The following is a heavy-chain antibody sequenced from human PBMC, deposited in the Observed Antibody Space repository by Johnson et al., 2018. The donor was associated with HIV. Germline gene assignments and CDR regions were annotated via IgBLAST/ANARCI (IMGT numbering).Heavy chain of an antibody. D-gene: IGHD6-13*01. CDR2: ISWNSGSI. CDR3: AREPGSSSRLGAFDI. J-gene: IGHJ3*02. V-gene: IGHV3-9*01. CDR1: GFTFDDYA. Sequence: VQLVESGGGLVQPVRSLRLSCAASGFTFDDYAMHWVRQAPGKGLEWVSGISWNSGSIGYADSVKGRFPISRDNSKNTLYLQMNSLRAEDTAVYYCAREPGSSSRLGAFDIWGQGTMVTVSS.